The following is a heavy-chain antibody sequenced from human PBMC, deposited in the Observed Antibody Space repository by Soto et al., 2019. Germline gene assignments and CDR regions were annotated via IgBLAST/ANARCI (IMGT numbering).Heavy chain of an antibody. CDR1: GGSFSGYY. CDR2: INHSGST. CDR3: ARALRTYYYDSSGYYYGY. J-gene: IGHJ4*02. Sequence: SETLSLTCAVYGGSFSGYYWSWIRQPPGKGLEWIGEINHSGSTNYNPSLKSRVTISVDTSKNQFSLKLSSVTAADTAVYYCARALRTYYYDSSGYYYGYWGQGTLVTVS. V-gene: IGHV4-34*01. D-gene: IGHD3-22*01.